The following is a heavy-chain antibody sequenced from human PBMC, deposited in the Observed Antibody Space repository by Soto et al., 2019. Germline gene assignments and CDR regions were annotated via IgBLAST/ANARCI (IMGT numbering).Heavy chain of an antibody. D-gene: IGHD3-16*01. CDR2: IYYSGST. Sequence: QLQLQESDPGLVKPSETLSLTCTVSGGSISSSSYYWGWIRQPPGKGLEWIGSIYYSGSTYYNPSLKSRVTISVDTSKNQFSLKLSSVTAADTAVYYCARLGGRTFDYWGQGTLVTVSS. CDR3: ARLGGRTFDY. CDR1: GGSISSSSYY. V-gene: IGHV4-39*01. J-gene: IGHJ4*02.